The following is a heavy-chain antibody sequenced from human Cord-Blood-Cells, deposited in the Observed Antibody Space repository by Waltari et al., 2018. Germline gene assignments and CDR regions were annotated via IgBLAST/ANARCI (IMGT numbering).Heavy chain of an antibody. D-gene: IGHD3-10*01. Sequence: VQLVQSGAEVKKHGASVQVSCKDSGYTFTSYAISWVRQAPGQGVEWMGWISAYNGNTNYAQKLQGRVTMTTDTATSTAYMGLRSLRSDDTAVYYCARDRGDKDPNFDYWGQGTLVTVSS. J-gene: IGHJ4*02. CDR3: ARDRGDKDPNFDY. V-gene: IGHV1-18*01. CDR2: ISAYNGNT. CDR1: GYTFTSYA.